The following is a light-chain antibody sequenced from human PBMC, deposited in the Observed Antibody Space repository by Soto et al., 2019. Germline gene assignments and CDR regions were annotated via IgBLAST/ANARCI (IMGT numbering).Light chain of an antibody. Sequence: QSALTQPASVSGSPGQSITISCTGSSSEVGGYNYVSWYQQHTGKAPKLMIYEVSNRPSGVSNRFSGSKSGNTASLTISGLQAEDEADYYCSSYTSSSTLVFGGGTKVTVL. CDR3: SSYTSSSTLV. J-gene: IGLJ3*02. V-gene: IGLV2-14*01. CDR2: EVS. CDR1: SSEVGGYNY.